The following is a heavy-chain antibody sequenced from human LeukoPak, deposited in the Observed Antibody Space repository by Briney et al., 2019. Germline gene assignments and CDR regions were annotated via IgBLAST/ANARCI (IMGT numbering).Heavy chain of an antibody. Sequence: GESLKISCKGSGYSFTNYWIGWVRQMPGKGLEWMGIIYPGDSDTRYSPSFQGQVTLSADKSISTAYLQWSSLRASETAMYYCAISGRLGTFDIWGQGTLVTVSS. J-gene: IGHJ3*02. CDR2: IYPGDSDT. D-gene: IGHD1-26*01. CDR3: AISGRLGTFDI. V-gene: IGHV5-51*01. CDR1: GYSFTNYW.